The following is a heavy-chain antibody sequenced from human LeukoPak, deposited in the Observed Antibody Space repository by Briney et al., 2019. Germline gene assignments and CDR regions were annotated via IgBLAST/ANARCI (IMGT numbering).Heavy chain of an antibody. V-gene: IGHV3-33*01. CDR2: IWYDGSNK. D-gene: IGHD6-19*01. CDR3: ARDHSSGWYSDYFDY. Sequence: GRSLRLSCAASGFTFSSYGMHWVRQAPGKGLEWVAVIWYDGSNKYYADSVKGRFTISRDNSENTLYLQMNSLRAEDTAVYYCARDHSSGWYSDYFDYWGQGTLVTVSS. CDR1: GFTFSSYG. J-gene: IGHJ4*02.